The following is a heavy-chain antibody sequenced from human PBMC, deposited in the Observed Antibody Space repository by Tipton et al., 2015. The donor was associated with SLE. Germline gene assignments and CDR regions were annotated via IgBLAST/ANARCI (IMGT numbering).Heavy chain of an antibody. CDR2: IYTSGST. D-gene: IGHD1-26*01. V-gene: IGHV4-61*02. J-gene: IGHJ6*03. CDR3: ARSGGTYGGYYYYYYMDV. CDR1: GGSISSGSYY. Sequence: LRLSCTVSGGSISSGSYYWSWIRQPAGKGLEWIGRIYTSGSTNYNPSLKSRVTISVDTSKNQFSLKLSSVTAADTAVYYCARSGGTYGGYYYYYYMDVWGKGTTVTVSS.